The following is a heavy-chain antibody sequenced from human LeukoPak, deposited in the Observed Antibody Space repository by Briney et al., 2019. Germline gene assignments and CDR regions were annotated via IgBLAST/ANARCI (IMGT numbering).Heavy chain of an antibody. CDR2: INPSGGST. Sequence: ASVKVSCKASGYTFTSYYMHWVRQAPGQGLEWMGIINPSGGSTSYAQKFQGRVTMTRDTSTSTVYMELSSLRSEDTAVYYCARDLFYCSSTSCYRRDWFDPWGQGTLVTVPS. CDR3: ARDLFYCSSTSCYRRDWFDP. V-gene: IGHV1-46*01. J-gene: IGHJ5*02. CDR1: GYTFTSYY. D-gene: IGHD2-2*01.